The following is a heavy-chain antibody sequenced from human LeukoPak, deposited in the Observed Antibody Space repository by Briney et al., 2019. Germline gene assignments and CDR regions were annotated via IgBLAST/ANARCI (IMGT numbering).Heavy chain of an antibody. D-gene: IGHD6-13*01. CDR3: ARVGVNSGWYWGLDYYYMDV. Sequence: WETLSLTCTVSGGSISSYYWSWIRQPPGKGLEWIGYIYYSGSTNYNPSLKSRVTISVDTSKNQFSLKLSSVTAADTAVYYCARVGVNSGWYWGLDYYYMDVWGKGTTVTVSS. J-gene: IGHJ6*03. CDR1: GGSISSYY. CDR2: IYYSGST. V-gene: IGHV4-59*12.